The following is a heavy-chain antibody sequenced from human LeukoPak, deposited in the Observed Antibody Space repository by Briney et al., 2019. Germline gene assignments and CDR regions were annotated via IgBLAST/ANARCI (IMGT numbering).Heavy chain of an antibody. CDR2: ISSSSSTI. CDR1: GFTFSSYS. J-gene: IGHJ3*02. V-gene: IGHV3-48*02. CDR3: ARASHPPDAFDI. Sequence: PGGPVRLSCAASGFTFSSYSMNWARQAPGKGLEWVSHISSSSSTIYYADSVKGRFTISRDNAKNSLYLQMNSLRDEDTAVYYCARASHPPDAFDIWGQRTMVPVSS.